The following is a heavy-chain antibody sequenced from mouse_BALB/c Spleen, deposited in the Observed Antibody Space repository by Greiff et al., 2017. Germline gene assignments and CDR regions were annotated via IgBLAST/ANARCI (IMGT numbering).Heavy chain of an antibody. CDR1: GYTFTSYT. J-gene: IGHJ3*01. CDR2: INPSSGYT. Sequence: QVQLKESGAKLARPGASVKMSCKASGYTFTSYTMHWVKQRPGQGLEWIGYINPSSGYTNYNQKFKDKATLTADKSSSTAYMQLSSLTSEDSAVYYCARNYDYSWFAYWGQGTLVTVSA. CDR3: ARNYDYSWFAY. D-gene: IGHD2-4*01. V-gene: IGHV1-4*01.